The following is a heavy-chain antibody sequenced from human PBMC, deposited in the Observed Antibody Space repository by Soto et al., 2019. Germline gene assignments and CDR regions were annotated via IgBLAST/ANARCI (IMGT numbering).Heavy chain of an antibody. D-gene: IGHD3-10*01. Sequence: EVQLVESGGGLIQPGGSLRLSCAVSGFTVSNNYMSWVRQAPGKGLEGVSVIYSGGYTAYGDSVKGRFTISRDNSKNTLFLSKKSAGPAHPALVFWATQPGGGGYWGQGTLVTVSS. V-gene: IGHV3-53*01. J-gene: IGHJ4*02. CDR3: ATQPGGGGY. CDR1: GFTVSNNY. CDR2: IYSGGYT.